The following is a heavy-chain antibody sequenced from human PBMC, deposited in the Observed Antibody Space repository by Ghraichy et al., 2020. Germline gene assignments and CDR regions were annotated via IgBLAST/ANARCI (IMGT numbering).Heavy chain of an antibody. Sequence: SETLSLTCTVSGGSISDHYWSWIRQPPGKGLEWIGYIFYDGYTNYNPSLKSRATISVDTSKNQFSLKMNSMTAADTAMYYCARHECYGSLKCPFDYWGKGLLVTVSS. CDR3: ARHECYGSLKCPFDY. D-gene: IGHD3-10*01. CDR2: IFYDGYT. V-gene: IGHV4-59*08. J-gene: IGHJ4*02. CDR1: GGSISDHY.